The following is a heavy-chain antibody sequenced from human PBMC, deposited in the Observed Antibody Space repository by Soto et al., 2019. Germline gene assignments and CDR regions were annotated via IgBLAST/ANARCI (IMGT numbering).Heavy chain of an antibody. CDR1: GDSMTSYF. J-gene: IGHJ4*02. CDR3: FESGGN. D-gene: IGHD1-26*01. CDR2: MYNSGSI. Sequence: QVHLQQSGPGLVEPSETLSLTCTVSGDSMTSYFWSWIRQPPGKGLEWIVHMYNSGSINFHPSLKSRVKILVDRSKNQFSLKVNSVTAADTAIYYCFESGGNWGQGTLVTVPS. V-gene: IGHV4-59*01.